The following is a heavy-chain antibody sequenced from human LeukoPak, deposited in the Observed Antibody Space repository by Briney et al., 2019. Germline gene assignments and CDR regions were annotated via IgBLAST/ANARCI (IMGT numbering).Heavy chain of an antibody. J-gene: IGHJ3*01. CDR2: INGDGSTT. CDR1: GFSFRSCW. D-gene: IGHD3-3*01. Sequence: PGGPLRLSCAASGFSFRSCWMHWVRQAPGKELVWVSRINGDGSTTNYADSVRGRFTISRDNAKNTLYLQMNSLRADDPAVYFCASLVGGYYPPVEAFDVWGQGTMVTVSS. V-gene: IGHV3-74*01. CDR3: ASLVGGYYPPVEAFDV.